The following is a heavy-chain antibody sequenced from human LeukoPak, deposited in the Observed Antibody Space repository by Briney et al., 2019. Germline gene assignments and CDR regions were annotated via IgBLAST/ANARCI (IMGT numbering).Heavy chain of an antibody. V-gene: IGHV3-48*03. Sequence: PGGSLRLSCAASGFTFSSYEMNWVRQAPGKGLEWVSYISSTGTTIYYADSVKGRFTISRDNAKNSLYLQMNSLRAEDTAVYYCAELGITMIGGVWGKGTTVTVSS. CDR2: ISSTGTTI. CDR1: GFTFSSYE. CDR3: AELGITMIGGV. J-gene: IGHJ6*04. D-gene: IGHD3-10*02.